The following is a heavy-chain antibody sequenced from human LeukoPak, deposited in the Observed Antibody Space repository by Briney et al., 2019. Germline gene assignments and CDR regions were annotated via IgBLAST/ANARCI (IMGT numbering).Heavy chain of an antibody. J-gene: IGHJ5*02. CDR2: ISGSGGST. D-gene: IGHD6-13*01. V-gene: IGHV3-23*01. Sequence: GGSLRLSCAASGFTFSGYAMSWVRQAPGKGLEWVSAISGSGGSTYYADSVKGRFTISRDNSRNTLYLQMNSLRAEDTAVYYCAGHRSSSSWYHNWFDPWGQGTLVTVSS. CDR1: GFTFSGYA. CDR3: AGHRSSSSWYHNWFDP.